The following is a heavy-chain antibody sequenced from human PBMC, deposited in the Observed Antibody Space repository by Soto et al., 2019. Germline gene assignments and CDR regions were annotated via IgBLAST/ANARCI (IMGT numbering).Heavy chain of an antibody. CDR2: INPNNGAT. Sequence: ASVKVSCKASGDTFTTNYLHWVRQAPGQGLEWMGRINPNNGATLYAQEFQGRLILTTDASTSTVYMDLNSVKSEDSAVYYCASRVLCDMDVWGQGTTVTVSS. CDR1: GDTFTTNY. J-gene: IGHJ6*02. CDR3: ASRVLCDMDV. D-gene: IGHD2-21*01. V-gene: IGHV1-46*01.